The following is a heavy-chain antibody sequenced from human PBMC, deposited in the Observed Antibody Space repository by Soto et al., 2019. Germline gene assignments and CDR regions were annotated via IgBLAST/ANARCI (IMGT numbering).Heavy chain of an antibody. Sequence: PGESLKISCKGSGYIFSRYWIVWVRQMPGKGLEWMGIVYPGDSGTRYSPSYSPSFQGQVTISADKSISTAYLQWNSLEASDSAIYYCARGVGVNLVYFDWWGQGTLVTVSS. CDR3: ARGVGVNLVYFDW. D-gene: IGHD3-10*01. J-gene: IGHJ4*02. V-gene: IGHV5-51*01. CDR2: VYPGDSGT. CDR1: GYIFSRYW.